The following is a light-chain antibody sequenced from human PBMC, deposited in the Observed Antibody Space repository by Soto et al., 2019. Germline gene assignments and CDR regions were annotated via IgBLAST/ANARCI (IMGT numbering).Light chain of an antibody. CDR2: DAS. J-gene: IGKJ5*01. Sequence: EIVLTQSPATLSLAPAERATLSCRASQSISSYLAWYQHKPGQAPRLLIDDASSRATGIPARFSGSGSGTDFTLTISSLEPEDFAVFYCQYRTTFGQGTRLEIK. CDR3: QYRTT. CDR1: QSISSY. V-gene: IGKV3-11*01.